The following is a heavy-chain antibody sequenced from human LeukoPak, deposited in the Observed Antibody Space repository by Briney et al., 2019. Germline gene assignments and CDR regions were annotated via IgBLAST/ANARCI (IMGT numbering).Heavy chain of an antibody. Sequence: SETLSLTCAVHGGSFSGYYWSWIRQPAGKGLEWIGRIYTSGSTNYNPSLKSRVTMSVDTSKNQFSLKLSSVTAADTAVYYCARDLANYDFWSGSSYYYYGMDVWGQGTTVTVSS. CDR2: IYTSGST. J-gene: IGHJ6*02. V-gene: IGHV4-4*07. D-gene: IGHD3-3*01. CDR3: ARDLANYDFWSGSSYYYYGMDV. CDR1: GGSFSGYY.